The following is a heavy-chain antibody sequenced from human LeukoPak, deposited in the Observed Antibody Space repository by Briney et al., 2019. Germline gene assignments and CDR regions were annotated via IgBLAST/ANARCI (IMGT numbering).Heavy chain of an antibody. J-gene: IGHJ6*03. CDR1: GFTFSDYY. V-gene: IGHV3-11*01. D-gene: IGHD2-15*01. CDR2: ISGSGSTI. Sequence: GGSLRLSCAASGFTFSDYYMSWIRQAPGKGLEWVSYISGSGSTIYYADSVKGRFTISKDNSENRLSLQMDSLRAEDTAVYFCAKDTTAWWYHRAYMNVWGKGTTVTVSS. CDR3: AKDTTAWWYHRAYMNV.